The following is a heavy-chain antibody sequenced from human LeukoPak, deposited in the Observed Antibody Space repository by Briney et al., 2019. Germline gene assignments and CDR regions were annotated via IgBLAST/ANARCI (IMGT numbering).Heavy chain of an antibody. CDR3: ARVVAAAGTYYYYYGMDV. V-gene: IGHV4-59*08. J-gene: IGHJ6*02. Sequence: PSETLSLTCTVSGGSISSYYWSWIRQPPGKGLEWIGYIYYSGSTNYNPSLKSRVTISVDTSKNQFSLKLSSVTAADTAVYYCARVVAAAGTYYYYYGMDVWGQGTTVTVSS. CDR1: GGSISSYY. CDR2: IYYSGST. D-gene: IGHD6-13*01.